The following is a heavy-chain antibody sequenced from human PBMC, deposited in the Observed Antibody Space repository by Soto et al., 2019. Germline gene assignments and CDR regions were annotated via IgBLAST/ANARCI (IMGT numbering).Heavy chain of an antibody. D-gene: IGHD3-16*01. CDR1: GYTFTSYD. V-gene: IGHV1-8*01. Sequence: QVQLVQSGAEVKKPGASVKVSYKASGYTFTSYDVNWVLLATGQGLEWMGWMNHNSGNTAYAQKFQGRVTMTRNTSISTAYMELSSLRSEDTAVYYCARLKQDYAVAWGHGTLVTVSS. J-gene: IGHJ5*01. CDR3: ARLKQDYAVA. CDR2: MNHNSGNT.